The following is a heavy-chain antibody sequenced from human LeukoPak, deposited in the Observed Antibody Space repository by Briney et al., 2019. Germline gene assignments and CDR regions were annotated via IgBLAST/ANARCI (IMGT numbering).Heavy chain of an antibody. V-gene: IGHV3-23*01. Sequence: PGGSLRLSCAASGFTFSNYAMTWVRQAPGKGLEWVSGISGSGSSTYYADSVKGRFTLSRDYPKNTLYLQMNSLRAEDTAVYFCATDREGDPSAYYLVGGQGTLITVSS. D-gene: IGHD3-22*01. CDR3: ATDREGDPSAYYLV. J-gene: IGHJ4*02. CDR1: GFTFSNYA. CDR2: ISGSGSST.